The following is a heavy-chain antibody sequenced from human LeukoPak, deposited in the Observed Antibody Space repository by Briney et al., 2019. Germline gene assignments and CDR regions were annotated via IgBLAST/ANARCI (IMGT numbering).Heavy chain of an antibody. CDR3: ASTTEYKGSFDP. Sequence: SETLSLTCTVSGGSISSYYWSWIRQPPGKGLVWIGYIYYSGSTNYNPSLKSRVTISVDTSKNQFSLKLSSVTAADTAVYYCASTTEYKGSFDPWGPGTLVTVSS. CDR2: IYYSGST. D-gene: IGHD6-6*01. J-gene: IGHJ5*02. CDR1: GGSISSYY. V-gene: IGHV4-59*01.